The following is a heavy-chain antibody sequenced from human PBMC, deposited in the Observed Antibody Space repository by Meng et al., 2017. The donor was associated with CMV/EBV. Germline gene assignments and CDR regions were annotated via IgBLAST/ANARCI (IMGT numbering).Heavy chain of an antibody. D-gene: IGHD6-13*01. CDR2: IWYDGSNK. CDR3: AKEQGSMRQQLAYYYYYGMDV. J-gene: IGHJ6*02. Sequence: GESLKISCAASGFTFSSYGMHWVRQAPGKGLEWVAVIWYDGSNKYYADSVKGRFTISRDNSKNTLYLQMNSLRAEDTAVYYCAKEQGSMRQQLAYYYYYGMDVWGQGTTVTVS. V-gene: IGHV3-33*06. CDR1: GFTFSSYG.